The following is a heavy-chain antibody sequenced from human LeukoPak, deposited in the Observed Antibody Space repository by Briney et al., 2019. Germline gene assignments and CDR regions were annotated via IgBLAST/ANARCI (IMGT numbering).Heavy chain of an antibody. D-gene: IGHD2-2*01. CDR1: GGSISSGGYY. V-gene: IGHV4-31*03. CDR2: IYYSGST. CDR3: ARVVPAASDWFDP. Sequence: SETLSLTCTVSGGSISSGGYYWSWIRQHPGKGLEWIGYIYYSGSTYYNPSLKSRVTISVDTSKNQFSLKLSPVTAADTAVYYCARVVPAASDWFDPWGQGTLVTVSS. J-gene: IGHJ5*02.